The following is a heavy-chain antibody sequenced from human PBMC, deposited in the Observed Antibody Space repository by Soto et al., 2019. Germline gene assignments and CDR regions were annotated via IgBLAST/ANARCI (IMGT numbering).Heavy chain of an antibody. CDR1: DGSMSSDSSY. D-gene: IGHD3-22*01. CDR3: ARLGGYVSVGYYYLWDS. CDR2: INHSGST. Sequence: SETLSLTCRVSDGSMSSDSSYWGWIRQPPGKGLEWIGVINHSGSTYHNLSLKGRVTMSVDASRNQFSLKLTSMTAADTAVYYCARLGGYVSVGYYYLWDSWGQGTLVTVSS. V-gene: IGHV4-39*01. J-gene: IGHJ4*02.